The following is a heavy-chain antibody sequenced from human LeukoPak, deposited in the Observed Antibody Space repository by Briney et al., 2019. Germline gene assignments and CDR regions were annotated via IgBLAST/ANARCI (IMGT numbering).Heavy chain of an antibody. Sequence: GGSLRLSCAASGFTFSSYSMNWVRQAPGKGLEWVSSISSSSSYIYYADSVKGRFTISRDNAKNSLYLQMNSLRAEDTAVYYCARGLSRWPAIFDYWGQGTLVTVSS. D-gene: IGHD4-23*01. J-gene: IGHJ4*02. CDR3: ARGLSRWPAIFDY. CDR1: GFTFSSYS. CDR2: ISSSSSYI. V-gene: IGHV3-21*01.